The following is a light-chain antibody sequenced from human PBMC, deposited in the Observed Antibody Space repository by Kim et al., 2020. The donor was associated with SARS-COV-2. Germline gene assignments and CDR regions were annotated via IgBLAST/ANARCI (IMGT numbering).Light chain of an antibody. J-gene: IGKJ5*01. CDR3: QQANSLPPA. CDR2: ASS. CDR1: QGIANW. V-gene: IGKV1-12*01. Sequence: DIQMTQSPSSVSASVGDRVTITCRASQGIANWLAWYQQKPGKAPKLLISASSSFQSGVPSRFSGSGSGTEFTLTISSLQPEDFATYYCQQANSLPPAFGQGTRLEIK.